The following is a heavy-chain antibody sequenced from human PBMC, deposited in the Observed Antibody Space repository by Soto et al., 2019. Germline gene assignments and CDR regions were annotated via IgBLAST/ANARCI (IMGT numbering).Heavy chain of an antibody. J-gene: IGHJ6*02. V-gene: IGHV4-61*01. CDR2: IYYSGST. CDR1: GGSVSSGSYY. Sequence: PSETLSLTCTVSGGSVSSGSYYWSWIRQPPGKGLEWIGYIYYSGSTNYNPSLKSRVTISVDTSKNQFSLKLSSVTAADTAVYYCARDDYGGNSGYGMDVWGQGTTVTVSS. CDR3: ARDDYGGNSGYGMDV. D-gene: IGHD4-17*01.